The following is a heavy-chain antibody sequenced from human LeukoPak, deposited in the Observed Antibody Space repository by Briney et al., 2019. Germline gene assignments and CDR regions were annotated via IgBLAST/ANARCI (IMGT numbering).Heavy chain of an antibody. V-gene: IGHV1-69*04. Sequence: SVKVSCKASGGTFSSYAISWVRQAPRQRLEWMGRIIPILGIANYAQKFQGRVTITADKSTSTAYMELSSLRSEDTAVYYCARYSSGWYHNNWFDPWGQGTLVTVSS. CDR1: GGTFSSYA. CDR3: ARYSSGWYHNNWFDP. CDR2: IIPILGIA. J-gene: IGHJ5*02. D-gene: IGHD6-19*01.